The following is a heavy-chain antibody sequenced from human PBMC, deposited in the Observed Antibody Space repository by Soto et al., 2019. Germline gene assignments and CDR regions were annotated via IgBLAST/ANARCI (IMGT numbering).Heavy chain of an antibody. Sequence: WGSLRLSCAASGFTFSSYWMSWVRQAPGKGLEWVANIKQDGSEKYYVDSVKGRFTISRDNAKNSLYLQMNSLRAEDTAVYYCASIRGDRIVATSHFDHWGQGTLVTVSS. CDR3: ASIRGDRIVATSHFDH. D-gene: IGHD5-12*01. CDR2: IKQDGSEK. CDR1: GFTFSSYW. J-gene: IGHJ4*02. V-gene: IGHV3-7*01.